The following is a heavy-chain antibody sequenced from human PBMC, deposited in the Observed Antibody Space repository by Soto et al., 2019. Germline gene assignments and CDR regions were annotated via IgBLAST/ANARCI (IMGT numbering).Heavy chain of an antibody. J-gene: IGHJ6*02. V-gene: IGHV4-59*08. CDR2: IYYSGST. Sequence: SETLSLTCTVSGGSISSYYWSWIRQPPGKGLEWIGYIYYSGSTNYNPSLKSRVTISVDTSKNQFSLKLSSVTAADTAVYYCASGWYSPLYYYGMDVWGQGTTVTV. D-gene: IGHD6-19*01. CDR3: ASGWYSPLYYYGMDV. CDR1: GGSISSYY.